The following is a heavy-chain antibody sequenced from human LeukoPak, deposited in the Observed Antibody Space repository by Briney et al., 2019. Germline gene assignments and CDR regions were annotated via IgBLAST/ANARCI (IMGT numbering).Heavy chain of an antibody. CDR3: ARGTDYGYVSY. CDR1: GFTFSSYA. CDR2: ISYDGSNK. J-gene: IGHJ4*02. Sequence: GRSLRLSCAASGFTFSSYAMHWVRQAPGKGLEWVAVISYDGSNKYYADSVKGRFTISRDNSKNTLYLQMNSLRAEDTAVYYCARGTDYGYVSYWGQGTLVTVSS. V-gene: IGHV3-30*14. D-gene: IGHD4-17*01.